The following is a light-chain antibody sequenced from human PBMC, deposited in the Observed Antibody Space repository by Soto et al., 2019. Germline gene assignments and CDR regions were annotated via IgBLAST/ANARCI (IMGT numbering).Light chain of an antibody. V-gene: IGLV2-14*01. CDR3: SSLTTSSTWV. Sequence: QSVLTQPASVSGSPGQSITISCTGTSSDIGVYNYVAWHQLHPGKAPKLIIYHVKNRPSGVSNRFSGSKSGNTASLIISGLQADDEADYYCSSLTTSSTWVFGGGTQLTVL. J-gene: IGLJ3*02. CDR1: SSDIGVYNY. CDR2: HVK.